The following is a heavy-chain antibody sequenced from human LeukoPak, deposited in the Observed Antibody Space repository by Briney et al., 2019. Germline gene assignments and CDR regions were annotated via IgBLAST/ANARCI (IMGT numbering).Heavy chain of an antibody. J-gene: IGHJ4*02. CDR2: ISSSSSYT. Sequence: PGGSLRLSCAASGFTFSDYYMSWIRQAPGKGLEWVSYISSSSSYTNYADSVKGRFTISRDNAKNSLYLQMNSLRAEDTAVYYCARRSGYSSYFDYWGQRSLVTVSS. D-gene: IGHD5-18*01. CDR3: ARRSGYSSYFDY. CDR1: GFTFSDYY. V-gene: IGHV3-11*03.